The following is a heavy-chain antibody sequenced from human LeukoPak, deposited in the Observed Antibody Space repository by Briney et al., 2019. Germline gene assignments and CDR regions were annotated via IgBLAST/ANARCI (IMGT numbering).Heavy chain of an antibody. CDR2: ISSSSSYI. CDR3: ATYSSLNRREFQY. CDR1: GFTFSSHS. J-gene: IGHJ1*01. V-gene: IGHV3-21*01. Sequence: GGSLRLSCAASGFTFSSHSMNWVRQAPGKGLEWVSLISSSSSYIYYAESVKGRFTISRDNAKNSLYLQMNSLRAEDTAVYYCATYSSLNRREFQYWGQGTLLTVSS. D-gene: IGHD3-22*01.